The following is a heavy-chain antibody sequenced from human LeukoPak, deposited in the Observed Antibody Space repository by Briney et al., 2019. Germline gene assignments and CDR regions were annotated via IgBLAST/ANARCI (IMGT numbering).Heavy chain of an antibody. V-gene: IGHV4-28*01. CDR2: IFYAGST. D-gene: IGHD3-3*02. J-gene: IGHJ4*02. CDR3: ARIGPILGAAWVDY. Sequence: SETLSLTCAVSGYSVSSNHWWGWIRQPPGKGLEWIGYIFYAGSTYYNPSLKSRVTMSVDTSKNQFSLRLSTVTAVDTAVYYCARIGPILGAAWVDYWGQGTLVSVSS. CDR1: GYSVSSNHW.